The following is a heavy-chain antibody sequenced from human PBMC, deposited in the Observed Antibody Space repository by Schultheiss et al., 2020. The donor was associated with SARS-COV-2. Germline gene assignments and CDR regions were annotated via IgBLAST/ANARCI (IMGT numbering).Heavy chain of an antibody. J-gene: IGHJ2*01. D-gene: IGHD6-19*01. V-gene: IGHV3-30*04. Sequence: GGSLRLSCAASGFTFSSYAMHWVRQAPGKGLEWVAVISYDGSNKYYADSVKGRFTISRDNSKNTLYLQMNSLRAGDTAVYYCARDGSGGSHFDLWGRGTLVTVSS. CDR3: ARDGSGGSHFDL. CDR2: ISYDGSNK. CDR1: GFTFSSYA.